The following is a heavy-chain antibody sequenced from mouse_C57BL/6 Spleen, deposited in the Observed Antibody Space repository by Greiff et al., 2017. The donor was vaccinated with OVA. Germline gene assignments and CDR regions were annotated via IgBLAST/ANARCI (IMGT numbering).Heavy chain of an antibody. J-gene: IGHJ4*01. CDR3: ESWVNMVTTGYYAGAY. Sequence: EVQLQQSGPELVKPGASVKISCKASGYSFTDYNMNWVKQSNGQSLEWIGVINPNYGTTSYNQKFKGKATLTVDQSSSTAYMQLNSLTSEDSAVSYWESWVNMVTTGYYAGAYWGQGTSVTVSA. D-gene: IGHD2-2*01. V-gene: IGHV1-39*01. CDR2: INPNYGTT. CDR1: GYSFTDYN.